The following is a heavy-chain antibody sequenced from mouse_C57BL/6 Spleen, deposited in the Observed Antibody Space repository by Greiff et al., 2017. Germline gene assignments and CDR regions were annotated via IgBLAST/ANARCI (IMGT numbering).Heavy chain of an antibody. Sequence: EVHLVESGPGLVKPSQSLSLTCSVTGYSITSGYYWNWIRQFPGNKLEWMGYISYDGSNNYNPSLKNRISITRDTSKNQFFLKLNSVTTEDTATYYCARGSIYDGYWFAYWGQGTLVTVSA. CDR3: ARGSIYDGYWFAY. J-gene: IGHJ3*01. D-gene: IGHD2-3*01. CDR2: ISYDGSN. V-gene: IGHV3-6*01. CDR1: GYSITSGYY.